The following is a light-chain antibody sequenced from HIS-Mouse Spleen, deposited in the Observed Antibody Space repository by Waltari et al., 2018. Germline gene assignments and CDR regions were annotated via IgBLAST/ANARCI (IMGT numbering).Light chain of an antibody. CDR2: QGS. Sequence: SYELTQPPSVSVSPGQTASITCPGDQLGDKYACWYQQKPGQSPVLVTYQGSKRPSGIPERFSGSNSGNTATLTISGTQAMDEADYYCQAWDSSTVVFGGGTKLTVL. CDR1: QLGDKY. CDR3: QAWDSSTVV. V-gene: IGLV3-1*01. J-gene: IGLJ2*01.